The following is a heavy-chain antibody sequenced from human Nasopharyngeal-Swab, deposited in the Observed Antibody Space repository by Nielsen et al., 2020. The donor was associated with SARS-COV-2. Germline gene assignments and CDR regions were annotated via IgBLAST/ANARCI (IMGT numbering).Heavy chain of an antibody. CDR3: ARDPRGPDY. Sequence: ASVKVSCKASGYTFTSYGISWVRQAPGQGLEWMGWISAYNGRTYYAQKFQGRVTMTTDTSTSTAYMDLRSLGSDDTAVYYCARDPRGPDYWGQGTLVTVSS. V-gene: IGHV1-18*01. J-gene: IGHJ4*02. CDR1: GYTFTSYG. CDR2: ISAYNGRT. D-gene: IGHD6-25*01.